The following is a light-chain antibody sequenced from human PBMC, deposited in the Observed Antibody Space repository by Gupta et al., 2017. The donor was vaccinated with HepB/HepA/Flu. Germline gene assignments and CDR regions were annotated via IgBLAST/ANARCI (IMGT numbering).Light chain of an antibody. CDR2: LNSDGSH. V-gene: IGLV4-69*01. CDR3: QTWGTGIRV. J-gene: IGLJ3*02. Sequence: QLVLTQSPSASASLGASVKLTCPLSSAHSSYAIAWHQQQPEKGPRYLMKLNSDGSHSKGDGIPDRFSGSSSGAERYLTISSLQSEDEADYYCQTWGTGIRVFGGGTKLTVL. CDR1: SAHSSYA.